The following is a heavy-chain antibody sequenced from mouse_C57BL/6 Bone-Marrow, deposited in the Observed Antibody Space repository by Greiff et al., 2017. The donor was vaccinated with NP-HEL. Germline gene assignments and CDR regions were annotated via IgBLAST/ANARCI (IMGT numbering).Heavy chain of an antibody. CDR3: TRARGPLFDY. CDR1: GFTFSSYA. Sequence: EVKLMESGEGSVKPGGSLKLSCAASGFTFSSYAMSWVRQTPEKRLEWVAYISSGGDYIYYADTVKGRFTISRDNARNTLYLQMSSLKSEDTAMYYCTRARGPLFDYWGQGTTLTVSS. CDR2: ISSGGDYI. V-gene: IGHV5-9-1*02. J-gene: IGHJ2*01.